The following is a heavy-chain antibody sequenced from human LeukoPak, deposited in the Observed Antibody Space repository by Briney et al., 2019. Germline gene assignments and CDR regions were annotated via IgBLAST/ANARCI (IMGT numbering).Heavy chain of an antibody. J-gene: IGHJ4*02. Sequence: PGGSLRLSCAASGFTFSSYSMNWVRQAPGKGLEWVSYISSSSSTIYYADSVKGRFTISRDNAKNSLYLQMNSLRAEDTAVYYCARVYYYDSSGYFDYWGQGTLVTVSS. CDR3: ARVYYYDSSGYFDY. CDR1: GFTFSSYS. CDR2: ISSSSSTI. D-gene: IGHD3-22*01. V-gene: IGHV3-48*01.